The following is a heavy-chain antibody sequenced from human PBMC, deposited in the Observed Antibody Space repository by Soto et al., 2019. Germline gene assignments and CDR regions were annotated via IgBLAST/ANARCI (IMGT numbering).Heavy chain of an antibody. CDR1: GFTFSSYA. Sequence: GGSLRLSCAASGFTFSSYAMSWVRQAPGKGLEWVSPISGSGGSTYYADSVKGRFTISRDNSKNTLYLQMNSLRAEDTAMYYCAKGPRGHCTGATCYPFDSWGQGTLVTVSS. D-gene: IGHD2-15*01. V-gene: IGHV3-23*01. CDR2: ISGSGGST. J-gene: IGHJ4*02. CDR3: AKGPRGHCTGATCYPFDS.